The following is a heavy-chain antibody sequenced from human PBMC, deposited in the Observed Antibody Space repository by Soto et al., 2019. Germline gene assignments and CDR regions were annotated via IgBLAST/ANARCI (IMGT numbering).Heavy chain of an antibody. CDR2: ISNSGNTI. V-gene: IGHV3-48*03. CDR1: GFPFTSSE. Sequence: TGGSLRLSCAASGFPFTSSEMNWVRQAPGKGLEWVSYISNSGNTIYYADSVKGRFTISRDNAKNSLYLQMNSLRAEDTAVYYCARPYGSVDAFDIWGQGTMVTVSS. D-gene: IGHD3-10*01. CDR3: ARPYGSVDAFDI. J-gene: IGHJ3*02.